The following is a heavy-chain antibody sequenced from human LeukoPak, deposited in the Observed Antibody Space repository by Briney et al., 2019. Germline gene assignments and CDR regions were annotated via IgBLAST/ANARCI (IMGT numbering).Heavy chain of an antibody. CDR1: GFTVSSNY. D-gene: IGHD3-10*01. V-gene: IGHV3-53*01. J-gene: IGHJ4*02. CDR3: ARAYYHVSGSYYPIFDY. CDR2: IYSGGST. Sequence: GGSLGLSCAASGFTVSSNYMSWVRQAPGKGLEWVSVIYSGGSTYYADSVKGRFTISRDNSKNTLYLQMHSLRAEDTAVYYCARAYYHVSGSYYPIFDYWGQGALVTVSS.